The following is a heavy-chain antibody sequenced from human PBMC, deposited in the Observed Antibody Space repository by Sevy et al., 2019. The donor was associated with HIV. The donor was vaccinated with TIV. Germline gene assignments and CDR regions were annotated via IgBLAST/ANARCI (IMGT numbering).Heavy chain of an antibody. V-gene: IGHV3-23*01. CDR3: AKDPYSSGEYFQK. CDR1: GFNFNNYA. J-gene: IGHJ1*01. CDR2: ISGSGGRT. Sequence: GGSLRLSCKASGFNFNNYAMSWVRQAPGKGLEWVSTISGSGGRTYTAESVRGWLTISRDNSKRTVYLQMNSLRGDDTAIYYCAKDPYSSGEYFQKWGQGARVTVSS. D-gene: IGHD3-22*01.